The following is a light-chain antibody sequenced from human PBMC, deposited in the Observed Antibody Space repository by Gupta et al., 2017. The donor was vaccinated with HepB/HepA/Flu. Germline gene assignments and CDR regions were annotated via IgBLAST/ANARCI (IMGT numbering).Light chain of an antibody. CDR2: SNS. CDR3: QSFDSNLSLL. Sequence: QSVLTHPHSVSGAQGQGATAPSPGSSSNIRAGYHVNWYQQLPGTAPKLLIYSNSNRPSGVPDRFSGSKSGTSASLTITGLQADDEADYYCQSFDSNLSLLFGGGTKLTVL. J-gene: IGLJ2*01. V-gene: IGLV1-40*01. CDR1: SSNIRAGYH.